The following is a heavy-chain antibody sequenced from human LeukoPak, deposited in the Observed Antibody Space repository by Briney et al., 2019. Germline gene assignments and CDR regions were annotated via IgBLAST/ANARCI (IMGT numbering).Heavy chain of an antibody. J-gene: IGHJ4*02. CDR2: INPRDGST. Sequence: GASVKVSCKASGYSFIKYYIHWVRQAPGEGLEWMGVINPRDGSTNYAQNFQGRVTLTRDRSTSTVYMDLSSLRSEDTAVYYCARDIAREFDYWGRGTQVTVSS. CDR3: ARDIAREFDY. V-gene: IGHV1-46*01. CDR1: GYSFIKYY. D-gene: IGHD3-16*02.